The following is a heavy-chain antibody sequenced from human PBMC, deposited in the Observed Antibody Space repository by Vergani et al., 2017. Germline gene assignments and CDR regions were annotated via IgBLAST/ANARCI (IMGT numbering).Heavy chain of an antibody. V-gene: IGHV3-43*01. CDR3: ARDSTSGCCPDNYGMYV. D-gene: IGHD5-12*01. Sequence: EVQLVESGGVVVQPGGSLRPSCVASGFSYEDYTMHWVRQFRGKDLEWISLITRDGSTTYYADSFKGRFAISRDNTNNSLFLQLRSLRAEDAAVYYCARDSTSGCCPDNYGMYVWGQGATVTVSS. J-gene: IGHJ6*02. CDR1: GFSYEDYT. CDR2: ITRDGSTT.